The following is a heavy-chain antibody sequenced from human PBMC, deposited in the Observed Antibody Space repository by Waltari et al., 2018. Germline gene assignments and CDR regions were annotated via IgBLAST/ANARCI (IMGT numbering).Heavy chain of an antibody. Sequence: QLQLQESGPGLVKPSETLSLTCTVSGGSISSSSYYWGWIRQPPGTGLEWIGRIYYSGSTYYTPSLKSLVTIAVDTPKTQFSLKLSSVTAADTAVYYCARDMSAAGLLANFDYWGQGTLVTVSS. J-gene: IGHJ4*02. V-gene: IGHV4-39*07. CDR2: IYYSGST. CDR3: ARDMSAAGLLANFDY. CDR1: GGSISSSSYY. D-gene: IGHD6-13*01.